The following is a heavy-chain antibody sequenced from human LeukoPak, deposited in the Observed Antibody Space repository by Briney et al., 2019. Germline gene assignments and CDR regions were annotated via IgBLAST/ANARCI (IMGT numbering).Heavy chain of an antibody. D-gene: IGHD3-10*01. CDR1: RFIFSSYD. CDR3: AKVNYGSGSYAHYYFDY. J-gene: IGHJ4*02. CDR2: ISYDGSNK. Sequence: PGGSLRLSCAASRFIFSSYDMHWVRQAPGKGLEWVAVISYDGSNKYYADSVKGRFTISRDNSKNTLYLQMNSLRAEDTAVYYCAKVNYGSGSYAHYYFDYWGQGTLVTVSS. V-gene: IGHV3-30*18.